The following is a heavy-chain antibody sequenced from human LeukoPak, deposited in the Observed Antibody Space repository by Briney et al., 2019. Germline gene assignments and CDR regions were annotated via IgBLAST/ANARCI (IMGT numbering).Heavy chain of an antibody. V-gene: IGHV3-30-3*01. D-gene: IGHD4-11*01. Sequence: GGSLRLSCAASGFTFSSYALHWVRQAPGKGLEWMSVISYDGSNKYYADSVKGRFTISRDNSKNTLYLQMNSLRAEDTAVYYCARAMTSWGQGTLVTVSS. CDR1: GFTFSSYA. CDR2: ISYDGSNK. CDR3: ARAMTS. J-gene: IGHJ4*02.